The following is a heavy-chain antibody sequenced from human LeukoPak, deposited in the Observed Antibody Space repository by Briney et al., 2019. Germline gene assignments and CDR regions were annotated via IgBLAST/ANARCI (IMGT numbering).Heavy chain of an antibody. CDR2: IYHSGNT. D-gene: IGHD4-17*01. Sequence: PSETLSLTCAVSGYSISSGYYWDWIRQPPGKGLEWIGSIYHSGNTYYNPSLKSRVTMSVDTSKNQFSLKLSSVTAADTAVYYCARRYGDYRYFDYWGQGTLVTVSS. J-gene: IGHJ4*02. CDR1: GYSISSGYY. V-gene: IGHV4-38-2*01. CDR3: ARRYGDYRYFDY.